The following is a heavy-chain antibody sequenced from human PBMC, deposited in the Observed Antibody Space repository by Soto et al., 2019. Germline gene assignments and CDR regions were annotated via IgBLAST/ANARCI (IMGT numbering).Heavy chain of an antibody. Sequence: GESLKISCKGSGYSFTSYWISWVRQAPGQGLEWMGWISTYNGNTNYAQKLQGRVTMTTDTSTSTAYMELRSLRSDDTAVYYCAREGSRPYYYYGMDVWGQGTTVTVSS. CDR2: ISTYNGNT. CDR3: AREGSRPYYYYGMDV. CDR1: GYSFTSYW. V-gene: IGHV1-18*04. J-gene: IGHJ6*02. D-gene: IGHD1-26*01.